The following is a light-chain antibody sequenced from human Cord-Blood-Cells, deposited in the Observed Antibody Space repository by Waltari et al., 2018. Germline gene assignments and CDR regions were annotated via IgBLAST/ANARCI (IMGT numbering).Light chain of an antibody. Sequence: EIVMTQSLDTLSVSSGERATLSCRASQSVSSNLAWYQQKPGQAPRLLIYGASTRATGIPARFSGSGSGTEFTLTISSLQSEDFAVYYCQQYNNWYTFGQGTKLEIK. CDR2: GAS. V-gene: IGKV3-15*01. CDR3: QQYNNWYT. J-gene: IGKJ2*01. CDR1: QSVSSN.